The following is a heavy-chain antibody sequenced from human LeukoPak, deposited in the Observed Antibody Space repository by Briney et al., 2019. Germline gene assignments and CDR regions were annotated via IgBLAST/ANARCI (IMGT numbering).Heavy chain of an antibody. Sequence: GESLKIFCKGSGFSFPSYWIGWVRQMPGKGLEWMGIIYPGDSDTRYSPSFQGQVTISADKSISTAYLQWSSLMASDTAMYYCARLKDHTIDYWGQGTLVTVSS. J-gene: IGHJ4*02. CDR1: GFSFPSYW. CDR3: ARLKDHTIDY. CDR2: IYPGDSDT. V-gene: IGHV5-51*01. D-gene: IGHD1-14*01.